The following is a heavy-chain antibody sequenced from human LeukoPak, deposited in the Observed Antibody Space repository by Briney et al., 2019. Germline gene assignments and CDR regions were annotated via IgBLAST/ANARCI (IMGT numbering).Heavy chain of an antibody. CDR1: GYTFPSYG. Sequence: ASVKVSCKASGYTFPSYGISWVRQAPGQGLEWMGWISAYNGYTNYAQNFQGRVSMTTDTSTSTAYMELRTLRSDDTAMYYCARVDCSGVDCYSGGYYFDYWGQGTLVTVS. CDR3: ARVDCSGVDCYSGGYYFDY. D-gene: IGHD2-15*01. J-gene: IGHJ4*02. CDR2: ISAYNGYT. V-gene: IGHV1-18*01.